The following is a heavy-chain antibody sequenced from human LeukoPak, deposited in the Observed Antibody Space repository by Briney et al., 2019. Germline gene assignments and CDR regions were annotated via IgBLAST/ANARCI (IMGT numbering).Heavy chain of an antibody. CDR3: AKAALPASYDILTGYYRRHYYVDY. D-gene: IGHD3-9*01. CDR2: IYSGGST. J-gene: IGHJ4*02. V-gene: IGHV3-66*02. Sequence: GESLRLSCVASGFTVSSNYMNWVRQAPGKGLEWLSVIYSGGSTYYADSVKGRFTISRDTSKNTVYLQMNSLRDEDTAVYHYAKAALPASYDILTGYYRRHYYVDYWGQGTLVTVSS. CDR1: GFTVSSNY.